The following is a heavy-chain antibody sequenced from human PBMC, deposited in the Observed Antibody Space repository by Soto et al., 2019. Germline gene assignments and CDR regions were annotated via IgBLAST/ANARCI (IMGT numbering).Heavy chain of an antibody. CDR2: IIPIFGTA. J-gene: IGHJ3*01. Sequence: QVQLVQSGAEVKKPGSSVKVSCKASGGTFSSYAISWVRQAPGQGLEWMGGIIPIFGTANYAKKSQGRVTITAAESTSTAYMELSSLRSEDTAVYYCARDIMRELIRTHNNILTGYGSFDLWGQGTIVTVSS. CDR3: ARDIMRELIRTHNNILTGYGSFDL. CDR1: GGTFSSYA. D-gene: IGHD3-9*01. V-gene: IGHV1-69*01.